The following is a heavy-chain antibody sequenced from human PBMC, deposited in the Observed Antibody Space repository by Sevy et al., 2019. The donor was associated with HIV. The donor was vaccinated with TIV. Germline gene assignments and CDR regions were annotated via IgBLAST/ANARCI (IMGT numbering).Heavy chain of an antibody. Sequence: GGSLRLSCAASGFTFSSYSMNWVRQAPGKGLEWVSSISSSSSYIYYADSVKGRFTISRDNAKNSLYLQMNSLRAEDTAVYYCARAAGVAGPDAFDIWGQGTMVTVSS. D-gene: IGHD6-19*01. CDR3: ARAAGVAGPDAFDI. V-gene: IGHV3-21*01. CDR2: ISSSSSYI. J-gene: IGHJ3*02. CDR1: GFTFSSYS.